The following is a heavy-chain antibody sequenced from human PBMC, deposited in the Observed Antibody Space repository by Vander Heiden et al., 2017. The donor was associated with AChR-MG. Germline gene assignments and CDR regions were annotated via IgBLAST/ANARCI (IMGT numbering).Heavy chain of an antibody. Sequence: EVQLVESGGGLVKPGGSLRLSCAASGFTFSSYSMSWVRQAPGKGLEWVSSISSSSSYIYYADSVKGRFTISRDNAKNSLYLQMNSLRAEDTAVYYCARARDGYNCPDYWGQGTLVTVSS. V-gene: IGHV3-21*01. CDR1: GFTFSSYS. D-gene: IGHD5-12*01. CDR3: ARARDGYNCPDY. CDR2: ISSSSSYI. J-gene: IGHJ4*02.